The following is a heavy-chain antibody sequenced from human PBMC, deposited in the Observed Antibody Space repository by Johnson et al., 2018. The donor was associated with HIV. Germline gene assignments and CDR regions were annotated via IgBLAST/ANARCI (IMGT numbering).Heavy chain of an antibody. D-gene: IGHD3-3*01. CDR3: ARGVPCGVVRLGYRAFDIWGGSGKDAFDI. CDR2: IGTAGDT. Sequence: VQLVESGGGLVQPGGSLRLSCAASGFTFSSYDMHWVRQATGKGLEWVSAIGTAGDTYYLGSVKGRFPISRDNARNSLHLQMNCLRAGDTAVSYCARGVPCGVVRLGYRAFDIWGGSGKDAFDIWGQGTMVTVSS. CDR1: GFTFSSYD. J-gene: IGHJ3*02. V-gene: IGHV3-13*01.